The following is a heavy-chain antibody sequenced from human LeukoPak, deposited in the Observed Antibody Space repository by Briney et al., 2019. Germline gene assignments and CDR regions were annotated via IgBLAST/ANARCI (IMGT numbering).Heavy chain of an antibody. J-gene: IGHJ4*02. CDR3: PKDEDFELRGPDY. Sequence: GGSLRLSCSASGFTFSSYAMSWVRQAPGKGLEWVSAISGSGGSTYYADSVKGRFTISRDNSKNTLYLQMNSLRAEDTAVYYCPKDEDFELRGPDYWGQGTLVTVSS. CDR2: ISGSGGST. CDR1: GFTFSSYA. D-gene: IGHD1-1*01. V-gene: IGHV3-23*01.